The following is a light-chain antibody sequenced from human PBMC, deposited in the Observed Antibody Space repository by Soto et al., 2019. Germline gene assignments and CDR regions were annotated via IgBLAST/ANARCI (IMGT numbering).Light chain of an antibody. V-gene: IGLV1-40*01. Sequence: QPVLTQPPSVSGAPGQRVTISCTGSSSNIGAGYDVHWYQQLPGTAPKLIIYVNSNRPSGVPDRFSGSKSGTSASLAITGLQAEDEADYYCQSNDSSRSGTVVFGGGTKLTVL. J-gene: IGLJ2*01. CDR1: SSNIGAGYD. CDR3: QSNDSSRSGTVV. CDR2: VNS.